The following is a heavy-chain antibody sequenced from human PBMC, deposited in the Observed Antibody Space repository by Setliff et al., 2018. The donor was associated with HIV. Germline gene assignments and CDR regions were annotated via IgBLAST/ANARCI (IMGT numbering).Heavy chain of an antibody. CDR2: LDTDGTT. CDR3: ARGGGIRDAFDI. Sequence: PSETLSLTCNVSGTSIRDKSWSWIRQPAGKGLEWIGHLDTDGTTEYNPSLNSRVTIFLELSKNQFSLKLNSVTAADTATYFCARGGGIRDAFDIWGQGTLVTVSS. CDR1: GTSIRDKS. D-gene: IGHD3-16*01. J-gene: IGHJ3*02. V-gene: IGHV4-4*07.